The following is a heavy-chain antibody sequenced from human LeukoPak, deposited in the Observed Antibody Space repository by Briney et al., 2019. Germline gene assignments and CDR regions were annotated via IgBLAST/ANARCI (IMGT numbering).Heavy chain of an antibody. CDR2: ISSSSSYI. CDR3: ARKLSMIVGKGAFDI. Sequence: GGSLRLSCAASGFTFSSYSMNWVRQAPGKGLEWVSSISSSSSYIYYADSVKGRFTISRDNAKNSLYLQMNSLRAEDTAVYYCARKLSMIVGKGAFDIWGQGTMVTVSS. CDR1: GFTFSSYS. V-gene: IGHV3-21*01. J-gene: IGHJ3*02. D-gene: IGHD3-22*01.